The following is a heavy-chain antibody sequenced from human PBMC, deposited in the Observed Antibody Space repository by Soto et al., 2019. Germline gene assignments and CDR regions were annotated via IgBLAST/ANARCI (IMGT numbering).Heavy chain of an antibody. V-gene: IGHV3-48*02. D-gene: IGHD2-21*02. CDR1: GFTFSSYS. J-gene: IGHJ4*02. Sequence: EVQLVESGGGLVQPGGSLRLSCAASGFTFSSYSMNWVRQAPGKGLEWVSYISSGSSTKHYADSVKGRFTISRDNAKNSLYLQMNSLRDEDTAVYYCARDFSATVVTMDYWGQGTLVTVSS. CDR2: ISSGSSTK. CDR3: ARDFSATVVTMDY.